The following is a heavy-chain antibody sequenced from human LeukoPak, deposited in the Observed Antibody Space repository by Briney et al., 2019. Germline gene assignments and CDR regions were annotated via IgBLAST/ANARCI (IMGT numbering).Heavy chain of an antibody. D-gene: IGHD4-17*01. CDR2: ISSTSTYI. CDR3: GRFDYADYLAFDY. J-gene: IGHJ4*02. V-gene: IGHV3-21*01. Sequence: PGGSLRLSCAASGFTFSSFTMNWVRQAPGKGLEWVSSISSTSTYIHYADSVKGRFTISKDNAKNSLYLQMNSSRAEDTALYYCGRFDYADYLAFDYWGQGTLVTVSS. CDR1: GFTFSSFT.